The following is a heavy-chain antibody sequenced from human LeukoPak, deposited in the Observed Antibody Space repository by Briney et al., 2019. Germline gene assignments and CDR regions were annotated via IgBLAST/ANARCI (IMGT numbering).Heavy chain of an antibody. Sequence: PGGSLRLSCAASGFTFSTYAMSWVRQTPEKGLEWVASISGGGGTTYYADSVKGRFTITKDSSKNTLYLQMNSLRGDDTALYYCGRGHTNFNYWAQGTRVTVSS. CDR3: GRGHTNFNY. V-gene: IGHV3-23*01. J-gene: IGHJ4*02. CDR2: ISGGGGTT. CDR1: GFTFSTYA. D-gene: IGHD3-10*01.